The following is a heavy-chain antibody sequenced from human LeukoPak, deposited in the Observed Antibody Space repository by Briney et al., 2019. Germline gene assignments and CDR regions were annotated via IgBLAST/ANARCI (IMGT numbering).Heavy chain of an antibody. CDR2: IYYSGST. CDR3: ARSGYSYGYGTHFDY. V-gene: IGHV4-59*01. D-gene: IGHD5-18*01. Sequence: SETLSLTCTVSGGSFSSYYWSWVRQPPGKGMEWIGYIYYSGSTNYNPSLKSRVTISVDTSKNQFSLKLSSVTAADTAVYYCARSGYSYGYGTHFDYWGQGTLVTVSS. J-gene: IGHJ4*02. CDR1: GGSFSSYY.